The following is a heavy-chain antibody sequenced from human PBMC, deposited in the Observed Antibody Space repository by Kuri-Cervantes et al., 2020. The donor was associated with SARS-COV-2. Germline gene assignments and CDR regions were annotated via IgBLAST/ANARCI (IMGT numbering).Heavy chain of an antibody. CDR3: AKDPNGDYVGAFDF. D-gene: IGHD4-17*01. J-gene: IGHJ3*01. Sequence: ETLSLTCAASGFTFSSYWMHWVRQAPGKGLEWISAIRGGGYTTYYADSVKGRFTISRDNFKNTLYLQMNNLRAEDTAVYYCAKDPNGDYVGAFDFWGQGTLVTVSS. CDR1: GFTFSSYW. V-gene: IGHV3-23*01. CDR2: IRGGGYTT.